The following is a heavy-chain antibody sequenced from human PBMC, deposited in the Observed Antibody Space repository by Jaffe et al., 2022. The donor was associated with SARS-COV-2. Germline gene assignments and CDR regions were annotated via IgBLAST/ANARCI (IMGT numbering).Heavy chain of an antibody. V-gene: IGHV4-39*01. D-gene: IGHD3-10*01. CDR2: IYYSGST. CDR1: GGSISSSSYY. Sequence: QLQLQESGPGLVKPSETLSLTCTVSGGSISSSSYYWGWIRQPPGKGLEWIGSIYYSGSTYYNPSLKSRVTISVDTSKNQFSLKLSSVTAADTAVYYCARQTRITMVRGVVDYWGQGTLVTVSS. J-gene: IGHJ4*02. CDR3: ARQTRITMVRGVVDY.